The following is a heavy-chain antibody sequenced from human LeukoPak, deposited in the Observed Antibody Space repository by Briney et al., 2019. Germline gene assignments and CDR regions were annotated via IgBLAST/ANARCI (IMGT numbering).Heavy chain of an antibody. CDR2: INHSGST. V-gene: IGHV4-34*01. D-gene: IGHD5-24*01. CDR1: GGSFSGYY. Sequence: PSETLSLTCAVYGGSFSGYYWSWIRQPPGKGLEWIGEINHSGSTNYNPSLKSRVTISVDTSKNQFSLKLSSVTAADTAVYYCARGRDGYNYGFDYWGQGTLVTVSS. CDR3: ARGRDGYNYGFDY. J-gene: IGHJ4*02.